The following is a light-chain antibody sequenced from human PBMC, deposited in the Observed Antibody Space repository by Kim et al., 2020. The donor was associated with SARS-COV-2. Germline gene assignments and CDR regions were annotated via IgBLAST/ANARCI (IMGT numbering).Light chain of an antibody. J-gene: IGLJ2*01. CDR3: ASYTSSTTVA. V-gene: IGLV2-14*03. CDR1: SSDVGSYNH. CDR2: DVS. Sequence: HSITSSCTGPSSDVGSYNHVSWHQQHPGNAPKVMIYDVSNRPSGVSNRFSGSKSGNTASLTSSGLQAEDEADYYCASYTSSTTVAFGGGTQLTVL.